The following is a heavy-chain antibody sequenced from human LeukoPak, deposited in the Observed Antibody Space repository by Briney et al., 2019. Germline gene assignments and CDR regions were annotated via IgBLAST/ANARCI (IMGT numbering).Heavy chain of an antibody. CDR3: ARDQYSYAHAAH. D-gene: IGHD5-18*01. J-gene: IGHJ4*02. V-gene: IGHV3-53*01. Sequence: AGGSLRLSCAASGFRFSTFGMSWVRQAPGKGLEWVSVIYSGGTTYYADSVKGGFTISRDNSKNTLHLQMNSLRAEDTAVYYCARDQYSYAHAAHWGQGTLVTVSS. CDR2: IYSGGTT. CDR1: GFRFSTFG.